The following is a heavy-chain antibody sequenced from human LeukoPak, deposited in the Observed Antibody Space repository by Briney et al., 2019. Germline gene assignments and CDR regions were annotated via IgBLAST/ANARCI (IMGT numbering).Heavy chain of an antibody. CDR3: ARLGPNEVPGVIPNY. D-gene: IGHD3-10*01. CDR1: AYSFISYW. J-gene: IGHJ4*02. CDR2: IDTSDFYT. Sequence: PGGSLQISSKASAYSFISYWVSRGRRMPGQEREWMGGIDTSDFYTNYSPSFQGHVTMSADKSISTAYLQWSSLKASDTAMYYCARLGPNEVPGVIPNYWGQGTLVTVSS. V-gene: IGHV5-10-1*01.